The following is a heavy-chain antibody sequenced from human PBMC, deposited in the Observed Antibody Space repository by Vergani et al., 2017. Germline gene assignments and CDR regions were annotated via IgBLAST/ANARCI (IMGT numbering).Heavy chain of an antibody. V-gene: IGHV4-61*02. CDR1: GGSISSGRYY. CDR2: FYTGGGT. CDR3: ARDPLDSTTWPFLLLGMDV. Sequence: QVQLQESGPGLVRPSQTLSLTCTVPGGSISSGRYYWSWFRQPAGKGLEWIGRFYTGGGTSYNPSLKSRVTISVDTSKNQFSLQLSSVTAADTAVYYCARDPLDSTTWPFLLLGMDVWGQGTTVTVSS. D-gene: IGHD6-13*01. J-gene: IGHJ6*02.